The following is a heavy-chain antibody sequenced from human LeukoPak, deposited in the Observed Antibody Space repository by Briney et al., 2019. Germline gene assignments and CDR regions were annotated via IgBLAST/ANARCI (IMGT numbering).Heavy chain of an antibody. CDR3: ARVLDRGSSWSGGLEY. D-gene: IGHD6-13*01. CDR1: GFTFSNYA. V-gene: IGHV3-30-3*01. Sequence: GGSLRLSCAASGFTFSNYAMHWVRQAPGKGLEWVAVISYDGSNKDYADSVKGRFTISRDNSKNTLYMQMNSLRAEDTAVYYCARVLDRGSSWSGGLEYWGQGTLVTVSS. J-gene: IGHJ4*02. CDR2: ISYDGSNK.